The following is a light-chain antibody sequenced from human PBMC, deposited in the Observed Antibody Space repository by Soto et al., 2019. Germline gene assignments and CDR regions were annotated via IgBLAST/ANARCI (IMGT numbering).Light chain of an antibody. J-gene: IGLJ1*01. Sequence: QSALTQPASVSGSPGQSITISCTGTSSDVGGYNYVSWYQHPPGKAPKLMIYDVSNRPSGVSDRFSGSKSGNTASLTISGLQSEDEADYYCRSYTDSSTPHVFGTGTKLTVL. CDR1: SSDVGGYNY. CDR2: DVS. V-gene: IGLV2-14*03. CDR3: RSYTDSSTPHV.